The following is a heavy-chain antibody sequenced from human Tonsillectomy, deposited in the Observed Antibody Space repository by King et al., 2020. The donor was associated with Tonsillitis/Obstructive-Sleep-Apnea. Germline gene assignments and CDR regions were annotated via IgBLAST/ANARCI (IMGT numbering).Heavy chain of an antibody. CDR3: ASDGMTGDHYYYMDA. J-gene: IGHJ6*03. CDR2: ISATSTSI. Sequence: VQLVESGGGLVQPGGSLRLSCAASGFTFSTCSLNWVRQAPGKGLEWLSYISATSTSIFYADSVRGRFTISRDNAKNSLYLQMNSLRDEDTAVYYCASDGMTGDHYYYMDAWGKGTTVIVSS. V-gene: IGHV3-48*02. CDR1: GFTFSTCS. D-gene: IGHD1-1*01.